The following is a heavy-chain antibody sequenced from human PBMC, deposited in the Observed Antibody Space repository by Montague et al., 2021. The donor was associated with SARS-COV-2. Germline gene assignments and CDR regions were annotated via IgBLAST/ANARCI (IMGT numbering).Heavy chain of an antibody. D-gene: IGHD6-13*01. CDR2: INHSGST. J-gene: IGHJ4*02. V-gene: IGHV4-34*01. CDR1: GGSFSGYY. Sequence: SETLSLTCAVYGGSFSGYYWSRIRQPPGKGLEWIGEINHSGSTNYNPSLKSRVTISVDTSKNQFSLKLSSVTAADTAVYYCTRGDLRYSSSWYLDYWGQGTLVTVSS. CDR3: TRGDLRYSSSWYLDY.